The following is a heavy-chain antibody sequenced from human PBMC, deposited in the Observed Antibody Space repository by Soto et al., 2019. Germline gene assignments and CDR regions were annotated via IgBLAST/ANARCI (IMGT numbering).Heavy chain of an antibody. V-gene: IGHV3-33*01. CDR2: IWYDESNE. CDR3: ARACVEEAIQVGYLQY. Sequence: QVQLVESGGGVVQSGRSLRLSCAASGFTFSRYGMHWVRQAPGKGLEWVAVIWYDESNEYYADSVKGRFTISRDNSKNTLYLQMNSLRAEDTAVYYCARACVEEAIQVGYLQYWGQGTLVTVSS. CDR1: GFTFSRYG. J-gene: IGHJ1*01. D-gene: IGHD2-15*01.